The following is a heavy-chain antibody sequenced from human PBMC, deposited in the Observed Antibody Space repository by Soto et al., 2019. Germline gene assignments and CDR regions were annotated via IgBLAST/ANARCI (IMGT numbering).Heavy chain of an antibody. J-gene: IGHJ6*02. Sequence: QVQLQESGPGLVKPSQTLSLTCTVSGGYISSGGYYWSWIRQHPGKGLEWIGYIYYSGSTYYNPSLKRRVTISVDTSKNQFSLNLSSVTAADTAVYYCARVCGGDCHYGMDVWGQGTTVTVSS. CDR3: ARVCGGDCHYGMDV. CDR2: IYYSGST. D-gene: IGHD2-21*02. CDR1: GGYISSGGYY. V-gene: IGHV4-31*03.